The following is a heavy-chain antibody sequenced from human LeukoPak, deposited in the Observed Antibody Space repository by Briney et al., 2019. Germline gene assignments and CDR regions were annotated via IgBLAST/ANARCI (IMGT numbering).Heavy chain of an antibody. Sequence: GGSLRLSCSASGFTFSSYGMHWVRQAPGKGLEWVTAIWYDGRNQYYADSVKGRFTISRDNSKNTLYVQMNSLRAEDAAVYYCARGYCSTTNCPGYYGMDVWGQGTTVTVSS. CDR3: ARGYCSTTNCPGYYGMDV. V-gene: IGHV3-33*08. CDR1: GFTFSSYG. J-gene: IGHJ6*02. CDR2: IWYDGRNQ. D-gene: IGHD2-2*01.